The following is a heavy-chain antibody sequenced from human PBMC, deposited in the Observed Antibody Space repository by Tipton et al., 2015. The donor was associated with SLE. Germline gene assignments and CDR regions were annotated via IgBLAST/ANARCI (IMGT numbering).Heavy chain of an antibody. V-gene: IGHV4-59*01. J-gene: IGHJ4*02. CDR1: GGSFSGYY. CDR2: IYYSGST. Sequence: TLSLTCAVYGGSFSGYYWSWIRQPPGKGLEWIGYIYYSGSTNYNPSLKSRVTISVDTSKNQFSLKLSSVTAADTAVYYCAIGPGDDYYDSSGPFDYWGQGTLVTVSS. D-gene: IGHD3-22*01. CDR3: AIGPGDDYYDSSGPFDY.